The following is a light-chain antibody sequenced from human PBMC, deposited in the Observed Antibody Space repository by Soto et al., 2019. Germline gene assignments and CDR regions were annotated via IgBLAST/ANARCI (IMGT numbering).Light chain of an antibody. J-gene: IGLJ1*01. Sequence: QSALTQPVSVSGSPGQSITISCTGTSSDVGSYNLVSWYQQHPGKAPKLMIYEGSKRPSGVSNRFSGSKSGNTASLTISGLQAEDEADYYCCSYAGSITYYVFGTGTKLTVL. CDR2: EGS. CDR3: CSYAGSITYYV. V-gene: IGLV2-23*01. CDR1: SSDVGSYNL.